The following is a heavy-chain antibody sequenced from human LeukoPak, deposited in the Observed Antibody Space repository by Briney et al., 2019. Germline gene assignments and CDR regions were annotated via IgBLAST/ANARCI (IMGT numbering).Heavy chain of an antibody. V-gene: IGHV1-69*13. CDR3: ARGPSYYYGSGSYYNIWFDP. Sequence: SVKVSCKASGGTFSSYAISWVRQAPGQGLEWMGGIIPIFGTANYAQKFQGRVTITADESTSTAYMELSSLRSEDTAVYYCARGPSYYYGSGSYYNIWFDPWGQGTLVTVSP. D-gene: IGHD3-10*01. J-gene: IGHJ5*02. CDR2: IIPIFGTA. CDR1: GGTFSSYA.